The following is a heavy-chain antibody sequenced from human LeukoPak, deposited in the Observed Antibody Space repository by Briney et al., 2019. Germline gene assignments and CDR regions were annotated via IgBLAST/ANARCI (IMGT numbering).Heavy chain of an antibody. CDR3: ARDIRYDSSGYYYYWFDS. J-gene: IGHJ5*01. D-gene: IGHD3-22*01. CDR2: IIPIFGTA. CDR1: GGTFSSYA. V-gene: IGHV1-69*13. Sequence: GASVKVSCKASGGTFSSYAISWVRQAPGQGLEWMGGIIPIFGTANYAQRFQGRVTITADESTSTAYMELRSLRSDDTAVYYCARDIRYDSSGYYYYWFDSWGQGTLVTVSS.